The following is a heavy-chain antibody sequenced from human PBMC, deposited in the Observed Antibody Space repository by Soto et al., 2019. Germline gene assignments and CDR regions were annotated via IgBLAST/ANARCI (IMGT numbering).Heavy chain of an antibody. Sequence: EVQLLESGGVLVQPGGSLRLSCAASGFTFSNYAMSWVRQAPGKGLEWVSIISGSGGTTYHADSVKDRFTISRDNSKNTLFLQMNSLIAEDTAVYYCAKGVAVGFHFGSSTDRGFDPWGQGTLVTVSS. CDR1: GFTFSNYA. J-gene: IGHJ5*02. CDR2: ISGSGGTT. CDR3: AKGVAVGFHFGSSTDRGFDP. D-gene: IGHD6-6*01. V-gene: IGHV3-23*01.